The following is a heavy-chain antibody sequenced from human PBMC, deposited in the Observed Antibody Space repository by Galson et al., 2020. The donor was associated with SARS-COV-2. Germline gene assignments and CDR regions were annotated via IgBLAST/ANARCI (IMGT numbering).Heavy chain of an antibody. Sequence: GGSLRLSCAASGFSFSMYAMSWVRQAPGKGLEWVAAISGTGKPYYGDSVKGRFTISRDNSQSTLFLQMKSLRADDTAVYYCAKSKSDLSKDIVVIPAAPKSCFDFWGQGTLVTVSS. CDR3: AKSKSDLSKDIVVIPAAPKSCFDF. CDR2: ISGTGKP. CDR1: GFSFSMYA. J-gene: IGHJ4*02. D-gene: IGHD2-2*01. V-gene: IGHV3-23*01.